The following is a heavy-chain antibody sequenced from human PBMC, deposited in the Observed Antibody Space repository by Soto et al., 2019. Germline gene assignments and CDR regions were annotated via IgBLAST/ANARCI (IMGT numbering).Heavy chain of an antibody. J-gene: IGHJ4*02. D-gene: IGHD6-13*01. CDR2: IKQDGSEK. Sequence: EVQLVESGGGLVQPGGSLRLSCAASGFTFSSYWMSWVRQAPGKGLEWVANIKQDGSEKYYVDSVKGRFTISRDNAKNSLYLQMNRLRAEDTAVYYCARDIHSSSWYVFFVSYWGQGTLVTVSS. V-gene: IGHV3-7*01. CDR1: GFTFSSYW. CDR3: ARDIHSSSWYVFFVSY.